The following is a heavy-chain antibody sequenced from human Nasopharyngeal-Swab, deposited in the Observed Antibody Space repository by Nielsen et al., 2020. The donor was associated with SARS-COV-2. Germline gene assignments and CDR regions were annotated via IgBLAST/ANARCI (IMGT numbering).Heavy chain of an antibody. D-gene: IGHD7-27*01. CDR2: LYYTGTT. CDR3: ARLRYLGIPAYYFDY. J-gene: IGHJ4*02. CDR1: GGSIRSSSHF. Sequence: SETLSLTCTVPGGSIRSSSHFWAWIRQPPGKGLEWIGSLYYTGTTHYNPSLKSRVTMSVDTSKSQFSLQLSSVTAADTAVYYCARLRYLGIPAYYFDYWGQGILVTVSS. V-gene: IGHV4-39*01.